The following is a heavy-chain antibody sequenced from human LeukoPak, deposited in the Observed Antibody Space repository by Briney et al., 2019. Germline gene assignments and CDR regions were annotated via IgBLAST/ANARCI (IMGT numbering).Heavy chain of an antibody. Sequence: ASVKVSCKASGYTFTSYYMHWVRQAPGQGLEWMGWINPNSGGTNYAQKFQGRVTMTRDTSISTAYMELSRLRSDDTAVYYCARDRIISSSHVDWGQGTLVTVSS. CDR2: INPNSGGT. J-gene: IGHJ4*02. CDR1: GYTFTSYY. CDR3: ARDRIISSSHVD. D-gene: IGHD6-13*01. V-gene: IGHV1-2*02.